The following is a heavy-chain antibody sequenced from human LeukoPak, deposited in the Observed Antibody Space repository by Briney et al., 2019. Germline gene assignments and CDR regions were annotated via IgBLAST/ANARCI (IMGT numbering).Heavy chain of an antibody. V-gene: IGHV5-51*01. CDR3: ARRGGCSSTTSSPFDY. D-gene: IGHD2-2*01. Sequence: GESLKISCKGSGYSFTSYWIGWVRQMPGKGLEWMGIIYPGDSDTRYSPSFQGQVTISADKSISTAYLQWSSLRASDTAMYYCARRGGCSSTTSSPFDYWGQGPLVTVSS. CDR1: GYSFTSYW. CDR2: IYPGDSDT. J-gene: IGHJ4*02.